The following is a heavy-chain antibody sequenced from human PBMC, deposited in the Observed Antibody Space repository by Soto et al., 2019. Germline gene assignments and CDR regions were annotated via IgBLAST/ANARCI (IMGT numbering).Heavy chain of an antibody. CDR2: IKASAE. V-gene: IGHV3-23*01. CDR1: GFPFSDYS. D-gene: IGHD2-2*01. Sequence: GGSLRLSCTASGFPFSDYSLPWVRQAPGKGLEWVSSIKASAEHHANPVMGRFSISTDNAKDTLYLHRNRLSAEDTAVYYCARATPHCSSTSCYSYDFGYWGQGTLVTVSS. CDR3: ARATPHCSSTSCYSYDFGY. J-gene: IGHJ4*02.